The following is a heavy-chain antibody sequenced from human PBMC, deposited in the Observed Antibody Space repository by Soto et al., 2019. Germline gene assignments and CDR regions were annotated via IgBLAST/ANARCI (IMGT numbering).Heavy chain of an antibody. CDR2: ISSSSTI. CDR3: ARDRSITIFGVVPGWFDP. J-gene: IGHJ5*02. CDR1: GFTFSSYS. V-gene: IGHV3-48*01. D-gene: IGHD3-3*01. Sequence: GGSLRLSCAASGFTFSSYSMNWVRQAPGKGLEWVSYISSSSTIYYADSVKGRFTISRDNAKNSLYLQMNSLRAEDTAVYYCARDRSITIFGVVPGWFDPWGQGTLVTVSS.